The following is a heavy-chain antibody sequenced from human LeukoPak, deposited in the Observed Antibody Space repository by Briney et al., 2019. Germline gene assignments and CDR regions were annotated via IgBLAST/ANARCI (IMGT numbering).Heavy chain of an antibody. CDR2: IYPGDSDT. Sequence: GESLKISCKGSGYCFTNYWIGWVRQMPGKGLEWMGIIYPGDSDTRYSPSFQGQVTISADKSISTAYLQWSSLKASDTAMYYCALIVVVTAIGGWFDPWGQGTLVTVSS. V-gene: IGHV5-51*01. CDR1: GYCFTNYW. CDR3: ALIVVVTAIGGWFDP. J-gene: IGHJ5*02. D-gene: IGHD2-21*02.